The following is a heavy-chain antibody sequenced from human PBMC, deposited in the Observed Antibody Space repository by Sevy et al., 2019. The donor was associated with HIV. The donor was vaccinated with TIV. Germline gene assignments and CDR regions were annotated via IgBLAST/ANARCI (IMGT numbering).Heavy chain of an antibody. CDR3: ARDRDGSGSSGGYGMDV. D-gene: IGHD3-10*01. CDR2: ISSSSSNI. Sequence: GESLKISCVGSGITFSYYSMNWVRQAPGKRLEWVSSISSSSSNIYYADSLKGRFTISRDNAKKSLYLQMNSLRAEDTAVYYCARDRDGSGSSGGYGMDVSGQGTSVTVSS. CDR1: GITFSYYS. V-gene: IGHV3-21*01. J-gene: IGHJ6*02.